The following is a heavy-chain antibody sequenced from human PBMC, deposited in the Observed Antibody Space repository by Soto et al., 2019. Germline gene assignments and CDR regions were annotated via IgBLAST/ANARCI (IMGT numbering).Heavy chain of an antibody. CDR3: YSDDSDLLLN. Sequence: GGSLRLSCAASGFTFSSYGMHWVRQAPGKGLEWLGRIGSKGETYATTYAASVKGRFTISRDDSKKTAYLQMNSLESEDTAVYYCYSDDSDLLLNWARGTLDPVSS. CDR2: IGSKGETYAT. D-gene: IGHD3-3*01. J-gene: IGHJ4*02. V-gene: IGHV3-73*01. CDR1: GFTFSSYG.